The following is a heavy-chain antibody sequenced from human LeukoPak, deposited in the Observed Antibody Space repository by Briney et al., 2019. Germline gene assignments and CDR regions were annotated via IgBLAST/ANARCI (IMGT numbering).Heavy chain of an antibody. CDR1: GFTFSNYA. D-gene: IGHD2-21*02. CDR2: IRGDGGGP. J-gene: IGHJ3*01. CDR3: ARDPNGDYVGSFEF. Sequence: GGSLRLSCSASGFTFSNYAMTWVRQAPGKGLEWVSDIRGDGGGPHYADSVRGRFIISRDNSKNTLYLQMNSLRAEDTAMYYCARDPNGDYVGSFEFWGQGTMVTVSS. V-gene: IGHV3-23*01.